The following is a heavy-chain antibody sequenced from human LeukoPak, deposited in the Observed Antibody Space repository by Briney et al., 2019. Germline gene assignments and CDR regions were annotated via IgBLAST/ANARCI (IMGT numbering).Heavy chain of an antibody. D-gene: IGHD4-17*01. Sequence: PGESLKISCKGSGYSFTSYWIGWVRQMPGKGLEWMGIIYPGDSDTRYSPSFQGQVTISADKSISTAYLQWSSLKASDTAMYYCARSGNQTPFLKYTVTTFNWFDPWGQGTLVTVSS. V-gene: IGHV5-51*01. J-gene: IGHJ5*02. CDR2: IYPGDSDT. CDR3: ARSGNQTPFLKYTVTTFNWFDP. CDR1: GYSFTSYW.